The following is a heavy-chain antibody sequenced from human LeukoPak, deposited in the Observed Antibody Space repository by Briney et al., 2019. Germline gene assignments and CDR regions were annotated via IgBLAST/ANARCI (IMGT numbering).Heavy chain of an antibody. J-gene: IGHJ6*02. Sequence: GGSLRLSCAASGFTFSSYAMSWVRQAPGKGLEWVSAISGSGGSTYYADSVKGRFTISRDNSKNTLYLQMNSLRAEDTAVYYCAKDSAAHHYYYSMDVWGQGTTVTVSS. CDR1: GFTFSSYA. CDR2: ISGSGGST. CDR3: AKDSAAHHYYYSMDV. D-gene: IGHD2-2*01. V-gene: IGHV3-23*01.